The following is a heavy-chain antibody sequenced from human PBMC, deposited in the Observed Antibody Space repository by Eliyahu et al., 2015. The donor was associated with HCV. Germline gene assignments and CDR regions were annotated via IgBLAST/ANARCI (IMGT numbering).Heavy chain of an antibody. V-gene: IGHV3-9*01. CDR2: VSWNGDNI. CDR3: ARDTYYSLGSLAY. CDR1: GFTFDDYA. Sequence: EVQLVESGGGLVQPGTSLRLSCAASGFTFDDYAMHWVRQAPGKGLEWVSGVSWNGDNIGYADTVKGRFTISRDSAKNSLYLQMNSLRLEDTALYYCARDTYYSLGSLAYWGQGTLVTVSS. D-gene: IGHD2-21*01. J-gene: IGHJ4*02.